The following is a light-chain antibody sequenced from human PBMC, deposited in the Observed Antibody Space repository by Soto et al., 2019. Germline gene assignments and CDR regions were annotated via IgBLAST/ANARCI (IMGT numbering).Light chain of an antibody. CDR2: EVT. J-gene: IGLJ2*01. Sequence: QSALTQPPSASGSLGQSVTISCTGTSSDVGSSNYVSWYQQHPGTAPKLMIYEVTKRPSGVPDRFSGSKSGNTASLTVSGLQAEDEAEYYCTSYAGGNNVFGGGTKVTVL. CDR1: SSDVGSSNY. CDR3: TSYAGGNNV. V-gene: IGLV2-8*01.